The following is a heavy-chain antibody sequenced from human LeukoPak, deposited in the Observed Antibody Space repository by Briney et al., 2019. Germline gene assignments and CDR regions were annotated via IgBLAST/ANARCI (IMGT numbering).Heavy chain of an antibody. CDR2: IYLGDSDT. CDR1: GYTFTSYW. V-gene: IGHV5-51*01. D-gene: IGHD3-10*01. J-gene: IGHJ4*02. Sequence: NVSFKASGYTFTSYWIGWVRQPRGKGLEGMGIIYLGDSDTRYSPSFQGQVTISADKSICTAYLQWSSLKASDTAMYYCARLELVRGVIRHFDYWGQETVVTVSS. CDR3: ARLELVRGVIRHFDY.